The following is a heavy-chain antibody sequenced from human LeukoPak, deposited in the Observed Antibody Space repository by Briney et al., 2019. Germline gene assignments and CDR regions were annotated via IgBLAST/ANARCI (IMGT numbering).Heavy chain of an antibody. CDR2: IYYSGST. CDR1: GGSISSYY. CDR3: AKQVFTEWLGGGSYFDY. V-gene: IGHV4-59*08. J-gene: IGHJ4*02. D-gene: IGHD6-19*01. Sequence: PSETLSLTCTVSGGSISSYYWSWIRQPPGKGLEWIGYIYYSGSTNYNPSLKSRVTMSVDTSKNQFSLKLTSVTAADTAVYYCAKQVFTEWLGGGSYFDYWGQGTLVTASS.